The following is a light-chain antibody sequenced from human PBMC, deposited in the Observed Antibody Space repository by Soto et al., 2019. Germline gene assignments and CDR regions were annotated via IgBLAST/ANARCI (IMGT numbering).Light chain of an antibody. V-gene: IGKV3-20*01. J-gene: IGKJ5*01. CDR3: QQYGYSPIT. CDR1: QTVLNKY. CDR2: GAS. Sequence: IVLTQSTGTLSLSPGERATLSCRASQTVLNKYLTWYQQKPGQAPRLLIYGASSRATGIPDRFSGSGSGTDFTLTIDGLEPEDFVVYYCQQYGYSPITFGQGTRLEI.